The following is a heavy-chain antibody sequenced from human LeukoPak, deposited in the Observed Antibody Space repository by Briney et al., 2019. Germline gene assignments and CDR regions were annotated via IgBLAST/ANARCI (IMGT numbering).Heavy chain of an antibody. CDR1: GGTFSSYA. CDR3: ARGLVGLAAAGTQHDY. V-gene: IGHV1-69*04. Sequence: SVKVSCKASGGTFSSYAISWVRQAPGQGLEWMGRIIPILGIANYAQKFQGRVTITADKSTSTAYMELSSLRSEDTAVYYCARGLVGLAAAGTQHDYWGQGTLVTVSS. J-gene: IGHJ4*02. CDR2: IIPILGIA. D-gene: IGHD6-13*01.